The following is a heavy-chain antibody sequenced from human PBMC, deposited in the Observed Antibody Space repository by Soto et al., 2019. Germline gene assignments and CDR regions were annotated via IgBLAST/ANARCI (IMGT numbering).Heavy chain of an antibody. CDR2: IHYRGST. D-gene: IGHD3-22*01. V-gene: IGHV4-30-4*01. CDR1: GGSISTADYY. J-gene: IGHJ4*02. CDR3: VSDYDSGGYLGD. Sequence: SETLSLTCNVSGGSISTADYYWSWIRQPPGKGLEWIGYIHYRGSTYYNPSLESRVAISMDTSKNQFSLNLTSVTAADTAVYCCVSDYDSGGYLGDWGQGSLVTVSS.